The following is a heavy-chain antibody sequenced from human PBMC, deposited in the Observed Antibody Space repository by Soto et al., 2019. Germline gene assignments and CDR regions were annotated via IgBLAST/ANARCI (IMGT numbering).Heavy chain of an antibody. CDR2: IHYSGNT. Sequence: SETLSLTCTVSGGSISSGDYYWSWIRQPPGKGLEWIGYIHYSGNTYYNPSLKSRVTISGDSSKNQFSLKLSSVTAADTAVYYCAREDDPAMAPDYWGQGPLVTVSS. V-gene: IGHV4-30-4*01. CDR3: AREDDPAMAPDY. CDR1: GGSISSGDYY. J-gene: IGHJ4*02. D-gene: IGHD5-18*01.